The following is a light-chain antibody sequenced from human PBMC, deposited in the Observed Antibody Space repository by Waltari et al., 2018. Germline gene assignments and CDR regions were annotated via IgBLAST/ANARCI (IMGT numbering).Light chain of an antibody. CDR2: RNN. J-gene: IGLJ1*01. CDR3: AAWDDSLSALYV. CDR1: SSNIGRNS. Sequence: QSVLTQPPSASGTPGQRVTISCSGSSSNIGRNSVYWYQQLPGTAPKLLIYRNNQRPSGVPDRFSGSKSGTSASLAISGLRSEDEADYYCAAWDDSLSALYVFGTGTKVTVL. V-gene: IGLV1-47*01.